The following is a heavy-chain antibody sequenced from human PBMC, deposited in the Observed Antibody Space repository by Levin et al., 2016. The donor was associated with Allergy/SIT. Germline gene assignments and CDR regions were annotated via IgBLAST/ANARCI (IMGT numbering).Heavy chain of an antibody. V-gene: IGHV1-18*04. Sequence: ASVKVSCKASGYTFTSYGISWVRQAPGQGLEWMGWISAYNGNTNYAQKLQGRVTMTTDTSTSTAYMELRSLRSDDTAVYYCARVQTVAGRVIGAFDIWGQGTMVTVSS. CDR3: ARVQTVAGRVIGAFDI. J-gene: IGHJ3*02. CDR2: ISAYNGNT. D-gene: IGHD6-19*01. CDR1: GYTFTSYG.